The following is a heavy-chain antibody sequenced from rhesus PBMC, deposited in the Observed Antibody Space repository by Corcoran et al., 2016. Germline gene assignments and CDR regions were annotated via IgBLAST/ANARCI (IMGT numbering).Heavy chain of an antibody. CDR2: IGGSSGST. J-gene: IGHJ4*01. V-gene: IGHV4-127*01. Sequence: QVQLQESGPGLVKPSETLSLTCAVSGYSISSGYGWSWIRQPPGKGLEGIGYIGGSSGSTNYNPSLKSRVTISQDTTQHQFSLKLSSVTAADTAVYYCARPHFNYGFDYWGQGVLVTVSS. D-gene: IGHD4-17*01. CDR3: ARPHFNYGFDY. CDR1: GYSISSGYG.